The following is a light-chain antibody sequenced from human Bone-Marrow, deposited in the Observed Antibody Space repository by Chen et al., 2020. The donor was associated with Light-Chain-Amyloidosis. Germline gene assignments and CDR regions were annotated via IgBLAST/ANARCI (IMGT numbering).Light chain of an antibody. V-gene: IGLV1-44*01. Sequence: QSVLTQPPSASGTPGQRVAISCSGSSSNIGGRTVTWYQQLPGTAPKLLIYGNSQRPSGVSARFSGSKSGTSASLAISGLQSEDEADYYCAAWDDSLNDYVFGTGTNVIVL. CDR3: AAWDDSLNDYV. J-gene: IGLJ1*01. CDR2: GNS. CDR1: SSNIGGRT.